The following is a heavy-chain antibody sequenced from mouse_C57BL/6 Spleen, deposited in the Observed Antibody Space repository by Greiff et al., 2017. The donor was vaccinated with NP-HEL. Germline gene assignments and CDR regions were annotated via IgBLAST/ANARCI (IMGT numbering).Heavy chain of an antibody. D-gene: IGHD2-4*01. CDR2: IHPNSGST. CDR3: ARGYYDYIYAMDY. J-gene: IGHJ4*01. CDR1: GYTFTSYW. Sequence: VQLQQPGAELVKPGASVKLSCKASGYTFTSYWMHWVKQRPGQGLEWIGMIHPNSGSTNYNEKFKSKATLTVDKSSSTAYMQLSSLTSEDSAVYYCARGYYDYIYAMDYWGQGTSVTVSS. V-gene: IGHV1-64*01.